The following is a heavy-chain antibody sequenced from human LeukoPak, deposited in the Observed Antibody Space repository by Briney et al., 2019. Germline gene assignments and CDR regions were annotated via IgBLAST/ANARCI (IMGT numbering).Heavy chain of an antibody. Sequence: PSETLSLTCTVSGGSIISYYWSWIRQPPGKGLEWIGYIYYNGSTNYNPSLKSRVTISVDTSKNQFSLKLTSVTAADTAVYYCARETSQKGAHYMDVWGKGTTVTISS. D-gene: IGHD3-16*01. J-gene: IGHJ6*03. CDR2: IYYNGST. CDR3: ARETSQKGAHYMDV. V-gene: IGHV4-59*01. CDR1: GGSIISYY.